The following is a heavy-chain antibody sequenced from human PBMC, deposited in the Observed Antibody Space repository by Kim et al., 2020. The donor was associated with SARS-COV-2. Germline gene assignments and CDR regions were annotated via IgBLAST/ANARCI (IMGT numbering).Heavy chain of an antibody. J-gene: IGHJ6*02. CDR3: ARGGVAVGAITRYYYYGMDV. Sequence: RVTISVDTSKNQFSLKLSSVTAADTAVYYCARGGVAVGAITRYYYYGMDVWGQGTTVTVSS. V-gene: IGHV4-59*09. D-gene: IGHD1-26*01.